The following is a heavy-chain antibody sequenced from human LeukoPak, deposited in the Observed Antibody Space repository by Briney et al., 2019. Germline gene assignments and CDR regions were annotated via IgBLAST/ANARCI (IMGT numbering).Heavy chain of an antibody. D-gene: IGHD3-10*01. Sequence: SETLSLTCTVSGGSISSGGYYWSWIRQHPGKGLEWIGYIYYSGSTYYNPSLKSRVTISVDTSKNQFSLKLSSVTAADTAVYYCARVSGDGSGIYRYYYYYGMDVWGQGTTVTVSS. CDR2: IYYSGST. J-gene: IGHJ6*02. CDR3: ARVSGDGSGIYRYYYYYGMDV. CDR1: GGSISSGGYY. V-gene: IGHV4-31*03.